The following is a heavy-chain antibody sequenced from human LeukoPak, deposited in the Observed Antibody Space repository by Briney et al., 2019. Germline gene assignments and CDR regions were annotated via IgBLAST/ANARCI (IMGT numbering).Heavy chain of an antibody. CDR3: ARGTTGTEDAFDI. V-gene: IGHV1-2*06. D-gene: IGHD1-1*01. Sequence: ASVKVSCKASGYTFTGYYMHWVRQAPGQGLEWMGRINPNSGGTNYAQKFQGRVTMTRDASVSTAYMELSRLRSDDTAVYYCARGTTGTEDAFDIWGQGTMVTVSS. CDR2: INPNSGGT. J-gene: IGHJ3*02. CDR1: GYTFTGYY.